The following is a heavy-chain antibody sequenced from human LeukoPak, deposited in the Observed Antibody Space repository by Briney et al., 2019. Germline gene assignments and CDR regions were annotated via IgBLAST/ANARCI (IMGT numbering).Heavy chain of an antibody. CDR1: GGSISSSSYY. Sequence: SETLSLTCTVSGGSISSSSYYWGWIRQSPGKGLEWIGSIYYSGSTYYNPSLKSRVTISVDTSKNQFSLNLSSVTAADTAVYYCARTTEAHSWRTRYYDYYMDVWGKGTTVTVSS. V-gene: IGHV4-39*07. D-gene: IGHD6-13*01. CDR3: ARTTEAHSWRTRYYDYYMDV. CDR2: IYYSGST. J-gene: IGHJ6*03.